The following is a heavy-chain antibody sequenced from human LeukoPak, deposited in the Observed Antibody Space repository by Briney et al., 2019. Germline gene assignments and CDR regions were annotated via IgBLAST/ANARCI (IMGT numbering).Heavy chain of an antibody. V-gene: IGHV3-53*01. D-gene: IGHD3-10*01. Sequence: GGSLRLSCAASGFTVSSNYMSWVRQAPGKGLEWVSVIYSGGSTYYADSVKGRFTISRDNSKNTLYLQMNSLRAEDTAVYYCARASFGDENYYYYGMDVWGQGTTVTVSS. CDR3: ARASFGDENYYYYGMDV. CDR2: IYSGGST. CDR1: GFTVSSNY. J-gene: IGHJ6*02.